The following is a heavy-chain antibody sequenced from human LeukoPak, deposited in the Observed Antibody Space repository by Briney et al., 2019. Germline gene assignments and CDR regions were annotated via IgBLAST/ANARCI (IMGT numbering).Heavy chain of an antibody. J-gene: IGHJ4*02. CDR3: AKSRGESRGASNY. V-gene: IGHV3-23*01. CDR2: ISGSGDTT. CDR1: RFTFSGYA. Sequence: GGSLRLSCAASRFTFSGYAMNWVRQAPGKGLEWVSFISGSGDTTYYADSVKGRFTISRDSSKNTLYLQMNSLRAEDTAVYFCAKSRGESRGASNYWGQGTLVTVSS. D-gene: IGHD1-26*01.